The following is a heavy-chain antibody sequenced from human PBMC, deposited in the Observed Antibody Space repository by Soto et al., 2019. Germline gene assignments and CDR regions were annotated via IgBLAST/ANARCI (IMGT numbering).Heavy chain of an antibody. J-gene: IGHJ6*03. D-gene: IGHD1-1*01. CDR3: ARQGATTTSGYSYMDV. V-gene: IGHV5-51*01. Sequence: GESLKIXCKGSGYSFTNYWIGWVRQMPGKGLEWMGIIYPGDSNTRYNPSFQGQVTMSADTSISTAYLQWSSLKASDTAMYYCARQGATTTSGYSYMDVWGKGTTVTVSS. CDR1: GYSFTNYW. CDR2: IYPGDSNT.